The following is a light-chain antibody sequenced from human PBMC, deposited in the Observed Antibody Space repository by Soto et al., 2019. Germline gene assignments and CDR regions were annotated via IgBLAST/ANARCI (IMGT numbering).Light chain of an antibody. CDR2: DVN. J-gene: IGLJ2*01. CDR1: SSDIGGYDH. Sequence: QSALTQPASVSGSPGQSITLSCTGTSSDIGGYDHVSWYQRHPGKAPKLIIYDVNNRPSGVSNRFSGSKSGNTASLTISGLQAEDEADYYCTSYASGSSHVVFGGGTKLTVL. CDR3: TSYASGSSHVV. V-gene: IGLV2-14*01.